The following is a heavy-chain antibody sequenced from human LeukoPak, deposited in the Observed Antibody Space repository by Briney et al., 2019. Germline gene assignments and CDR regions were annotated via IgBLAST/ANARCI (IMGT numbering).Heavy chain of an antibody. Sequence: GGSLRLSCAASGFTFSSYAMSWVRQAPGKGLEWVSAISGSGGSTYYADSVKGRFTISRDNSKNTLYLQMNSLRAEDTAVYYCAGAPSRVIAAAGQAVDYWGQGTLVTVSS. J-gene: IGHJ4*02. CDR1: GFTFSSYA. D-gene: IGHD6-13*01. CDR2: ISGSGGST. CDR3: AGAPSRVIAAAGQAVDY. V-gene: IGHV3-23*01.